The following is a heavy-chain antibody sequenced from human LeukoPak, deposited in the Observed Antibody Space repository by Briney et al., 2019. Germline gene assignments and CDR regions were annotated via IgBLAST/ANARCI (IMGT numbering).Heavy chain of an antibody. CDR3: ARPAAADAFDI. CDR1: GYTFTSYG. J-gene: IGHJ3*02. V-gene: IGHV1-18*01. CDR2: ISAYNGNT. Sequence: ASVKVSCKASGYTFTSYGISWVRQAPGQGLEWMGWISAYNGNTNYAQKLQGRVTMTRNTSISTAYMELSSLRSEDTAVYYCARPAAADAFDIWGQGTMVTVSS. D-gene: IGHD6-13*01.